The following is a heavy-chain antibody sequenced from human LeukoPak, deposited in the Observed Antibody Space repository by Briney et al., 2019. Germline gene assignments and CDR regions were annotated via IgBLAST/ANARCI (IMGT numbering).Heavy chain of an antibody. CDR2: IYYSGNT. V-gene: IGHV4-39*02. CDR3: ARERQNRSITIFGVVIHQGGPHYYYYMDV. CDR1: GDSISTSNSY. D-gene: IGHD3-3*01. Sequence: SETLSLTCTVSGDSISTSNSYWGWIRQPPWKGLEWIGSIYYSGNTYYNACLKSRVTISVDTSKNQFSLKFTPVTAADTAVYYCARERQNRSITIFGVVIHQGGPHYYYYMDVWGKGTTVTVSS. J-gene: IGHJ6*03.